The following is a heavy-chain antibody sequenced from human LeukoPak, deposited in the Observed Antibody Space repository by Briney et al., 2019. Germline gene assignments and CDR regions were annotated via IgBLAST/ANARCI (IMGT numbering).Heavy chain of an antibody. Sequence: ASVKLSCKASGYTFTSYDINWVRQSTGQGLEWMGWMNPNSGNTGYAQKFHGRVTITRHTSISTAYMELSSLRSEDTAVYYCARGGLIWFGELLLRYYYYMDVWGKGTTVTVSS. CDR1: GYTFTSYD. J-gene: IGHJ6*03. V-gene: IGHV1-8*03. CDR3: ARGGLIWFGELLLRYYYYMDV. D-gene: IGHD3-10*01. CDR2: MNPNSGNT.